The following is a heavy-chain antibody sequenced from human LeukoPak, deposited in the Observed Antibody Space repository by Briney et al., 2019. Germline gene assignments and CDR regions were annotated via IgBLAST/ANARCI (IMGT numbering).Heavy chain of an antibody. Sequence: ASVKVSCKASGYTFTTYAIHWVRQAPGQRLEWLGWINTGNGDTRYSQTFQGRVTITRDTSASTAYMELSSLRPEDTAVYYCARDMGSGSLHYWGQGTQVTVPS. V-gene: IGHV1-3*04. D-gene: IGHD1-26*01. J-gene: IGHJ4*02. CDR1: GYTFTTYA. CDR2: INTGNGDT. CDR3: ARDMGSGSLHY.